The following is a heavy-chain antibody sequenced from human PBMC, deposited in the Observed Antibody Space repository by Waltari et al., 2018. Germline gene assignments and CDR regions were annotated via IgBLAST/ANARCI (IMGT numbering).Heavy chain of an antibody. Sequence: QVQLQESGPGLVKPSETLSLTCTVSGGSISSYYWSWIRQPPGKGLEWIGYIYYSVSTNYNPSLKSRVTISVDTSKNQFSLKLSSVTAADTAVYYCARDRLLAAVAGTGWAFDIWGQGTMVTVSS. V-gene: IGHV4-59*01. CDR3: ARDRLLAAVAGTGWAFDI. J-gene: IGHJ3*02. CDR1: GGSISSYY. D-gene: IGHD6-19*01. CDR2: IYYSVST.